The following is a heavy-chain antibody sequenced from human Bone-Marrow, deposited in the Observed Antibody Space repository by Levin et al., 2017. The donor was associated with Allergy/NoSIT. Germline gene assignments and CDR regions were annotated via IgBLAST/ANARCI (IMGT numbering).Heavy chain of an antibody. CDR3: ARVGSTTGSYYY. CDR2: IKGDGSAT. V-gene: IGHV3-74*01. CDR1: GFTFSNNW. J-gene: IGHJ4*02. D-gene: IGHD1-26*01. Sequence: GGSLRLSCEGSGFTFSNNWMHWVRQVSGKGLVWVSGIKGDGSATTYADSVKGRFTISRDNAKNTLYLQMNSLRGEDTAVYYCARVGSTTGSYYYWGQGTLVTVS.